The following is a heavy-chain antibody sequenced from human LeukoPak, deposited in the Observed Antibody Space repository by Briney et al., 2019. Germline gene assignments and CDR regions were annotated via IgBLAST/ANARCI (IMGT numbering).Heavy chain of an antibody. V-gene: IGHV3-7*01. CDR2: IKQDGSDK. CDR1: GFTFSDYW. CDR3: ARGGTYDI. J-gene: IGHJ3*02. Sequence: PGGSLRLSCAASGFTFSDYWMTWVRQAPGKGLEWVAKIKQDGSDKYYVDSVKGRFTISRDNAKKSLYLQMNSLRDEDTAVYYCARGGTYDIWGPGTRVTVSS.